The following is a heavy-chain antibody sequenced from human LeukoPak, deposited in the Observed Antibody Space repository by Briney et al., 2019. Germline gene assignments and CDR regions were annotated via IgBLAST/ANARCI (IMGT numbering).Heavy chain of an antibody. CDR3: ARGGSSGSWLLGSWFDP. D-gene: IGHD6-13*01. J-gene: IGHJ5*02. CDR1: GGSFSGYY. V-gene: IGHV4-34*01. CDR2: INHSGST. Sequence: SETLSLTCAVYGGSFSGYYWSWIRQPPGKGLEWIEEINHSGSTNYNPSLKSRVTISVGTSKNQFSLKLSSVTAADTAVYYCARGGSSGSWLLGSWFDPWGQGTLVTVSS.